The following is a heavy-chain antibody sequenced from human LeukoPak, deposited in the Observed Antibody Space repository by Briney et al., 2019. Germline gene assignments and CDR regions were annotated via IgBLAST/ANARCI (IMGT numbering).Heavy chain of an antibody. CDR3: ASPYSGYEAAFDY. CDR1: GYSFSNYN. V-gene: IGHV1-18*01. D-gene: IGHD5-12*01. CDR2: ISPYNGNT. J-gene: IGHJ4*02. Sequence: SVKVSCKASGYSFSNYNLNWVRQAPGQGLEWLGWISPYNGNTNYGQTFQGRVTMTSDTSTSTAYMELRSLRSDDTGMYYCASPYSGYEAAFDYWGQGTLVSVSA.